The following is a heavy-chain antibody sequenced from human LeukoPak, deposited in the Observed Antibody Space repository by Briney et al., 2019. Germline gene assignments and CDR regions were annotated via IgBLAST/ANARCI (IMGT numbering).Heavy chain of an antibody. Sequence: PSETLSLTCTVSGGSISSYYWSWIRQPPGKGLEWIGYIYYSGSTNYNPSLKSRVTISVDTSKNQFSLKLSSVTAADTAVYYCARLPGAPRDGYNYMINWYFDLWGRGTLVTVSS. CDR2: IYYSGST. CDR1: GGSISSYY. V-gene: IGHV4-59*08. CDR3: ARLPGAPRDGYNYMINWYFDL. J-gene: IGHJ2*01. D-gene: IGHD5-18*01.